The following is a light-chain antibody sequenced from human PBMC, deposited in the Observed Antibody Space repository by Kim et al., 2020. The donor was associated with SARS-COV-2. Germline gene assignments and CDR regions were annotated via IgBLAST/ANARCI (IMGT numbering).Light chain of an antibody. Sequence: SPGEGATPACRASHSVASRYLAWYQLKPGQAPRLLIFGASGWAACVPYRFTGSGSGTDFTLTISSLEPEDFAMYYCQQYGTLPYTFGQGTKLEI. CDR2: GAS. CDR3: QQYGTLPYT. V-gene: IGKV3-20*01. CDR1: HSVASRY. J-gene: IGKJ2*01.